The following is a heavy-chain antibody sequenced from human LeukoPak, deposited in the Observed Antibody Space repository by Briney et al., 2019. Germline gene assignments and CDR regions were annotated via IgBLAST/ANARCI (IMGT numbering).Heavy chain of an antibody. CDR1: GGSISSSLYH. Sequence: SETLSLTCTVSGGSISSSLYHWGWIRQSPGKNLEWLGSIYYTGTTHYNPSLKSRVTISVDTSKNQFSLKLSSVTAADTAVYYCAIPREGLRNLRAFDYWGQGTLVTVSS. J-gene: IGHJ4*02. V-gene: IGHV4-39*01. D-gene: IGHD5-12*01. CDR2: IYYTGTT. CDR3: AIPREGLRNLRAFDY.